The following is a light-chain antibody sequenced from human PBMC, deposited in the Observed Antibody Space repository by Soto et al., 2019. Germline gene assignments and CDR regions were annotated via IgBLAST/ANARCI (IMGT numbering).Light chain of an antibody. CDR1: SSNIGAAYA. Sequence: QSVLTQPPSVSGAPGQRVTISCTGSSSNIGAAYAVHWYQQLPGTAPKLLIFGNNNRPSGVPDRFSASRSGTSASLAITGLQAEDESDYYCQSYDNSLSGAYVFGTGTKLTV. J-gene: IGLJ1*01. CDR2: GNN. CDR3: QSYDNSLSGAYV. V-gene: IGLV1-40*01.